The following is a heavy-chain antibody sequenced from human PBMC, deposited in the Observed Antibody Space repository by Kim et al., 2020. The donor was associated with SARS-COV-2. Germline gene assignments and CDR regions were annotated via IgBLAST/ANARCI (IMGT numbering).Heavy chain of an antibody. CDR3: ATYDFWSGYSDY. Sequence: THNPSLMGRVTISVDTSKNQFSLKLSSVTAADTAVYYCATYDFWSGYSDYWGQGTLVTVSS. V-gene: IGHV4-59*01. J-gene: IGHJ4*02. D-gene: IGHD3-3*01.